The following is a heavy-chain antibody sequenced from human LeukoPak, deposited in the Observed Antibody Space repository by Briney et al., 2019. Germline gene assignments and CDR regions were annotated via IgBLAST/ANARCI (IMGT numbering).Heavy chain of an antibody. CDR2: IYYSGGT. Sequence: SETLSLTCTVSGGSISSYYWSWIRQPPGKGLEWIGYIYYSGGTNYNPSLKSRVTISVDTSKNQFSLKLSSVTAADTAVYYCAREGEYFDYWGQGTLVTVSS. CDR1: GGSISSYY. CDR3: AREGEYFDY. D-gene: IGHD2-21*01. V-gene: IGHV4-59*01. J-gene: IGHJ4*02.